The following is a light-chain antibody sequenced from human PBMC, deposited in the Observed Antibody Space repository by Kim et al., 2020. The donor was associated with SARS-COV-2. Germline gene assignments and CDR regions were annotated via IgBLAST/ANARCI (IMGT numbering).Light chain of an antibody. Sequence: SPGESATLSCRASQSVSSSYLAWHQQKPGQAPRLLIYGASSRAAGLPDRFSGSGSGTDFTLTISRLEAEDFAVYYCQQYGSSPRTFGQGTKVDIK. CDR1: QSVSSSY. CDR3: QQYGSSPRT. CDR2: GAS. J-gene: IGKJ1*01. V-gene: IGKV3-20*01.